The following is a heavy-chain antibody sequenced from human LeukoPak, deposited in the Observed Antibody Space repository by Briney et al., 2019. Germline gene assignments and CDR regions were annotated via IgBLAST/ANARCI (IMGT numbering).Heavy chain of an antibody. Sequence: PSETLSLTCTVSGGSISSSSYYWGWLRQPPGKGLEWIGSIYYSGSTYYNPSLKSRVTISVDKSKNQFSLKLSSVTAADTAVYYCARVKYGDQPGEYAFDIWGQGTMVTVSS. CDR2: IYYSGST. V-gene: IGHV4-39*07. J-gene: IGHJ3*02. CDR3: ARVKYGDQPGEYAFDI. D-gene: IGHD4-17*01. CDR1: GGSISSSSYY.